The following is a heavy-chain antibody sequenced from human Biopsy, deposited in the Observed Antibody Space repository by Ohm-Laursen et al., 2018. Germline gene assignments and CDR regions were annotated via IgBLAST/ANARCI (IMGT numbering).Heavy chain of an antibody. CDR2: ISHDGSVK. D-gene: IGHD6-13*01. V-gene: IGHV3-30*18. J-gene: IGHJ4*01. CDR3: SKEETAYSSTSLDY. Sequence: SLRLSCSASGFTFSSYGMQWVRQAPGKGLEWVAVISHDGSVKHYADSVKGRFTISRDNAKNTLFLQMNSLRAEDTAVYYCSKEETAYSSTSLDYWGQGTLVTVSS. CDR1: GFTFSSYG.